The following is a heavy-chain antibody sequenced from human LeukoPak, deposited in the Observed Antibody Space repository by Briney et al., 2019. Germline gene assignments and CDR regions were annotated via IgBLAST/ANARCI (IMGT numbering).Heavy chain of an antibody. J-gene: IGHJ4*02. CDR3: ARSVDTAILLDY. CDR1: GGSISSYY. V-gene: IGHV4-59*08. D-gene: IGHD5-18*01. Sequence: SETLSLTCTVSGGSISSYYWSWLRQPPGKGLEWIGYIYYSGSTNYNPSLKSRVTISVDTSKNQFSLKLSSVTAADTAVYYCARSVDTAILLDYWGQGTLVTVSS. CDR2: IYYSGST.